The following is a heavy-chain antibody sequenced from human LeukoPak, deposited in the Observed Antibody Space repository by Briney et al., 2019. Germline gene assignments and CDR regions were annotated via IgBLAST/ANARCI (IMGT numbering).Heavy chain of an antibody. CDR2: ISSSGTTI. CDR1: GFTFSSYS. V-gene: IGHV3-48*02. D-gene: IGHD2-8*02. Sequence: GGSLRLSCAAPGFTFSSYSMNWVRQAPGKGLDWVSYISSSGTTIYYAGSVKGRFTISRDNAKNSLYLQMNSLRDEDTAVYYCAKEYYVLLVYALGGSFDYWDRGTLVTVSS. CDR3: AKEYYVLLVYALGGSFDY. J-gene: IGHJ4*02.